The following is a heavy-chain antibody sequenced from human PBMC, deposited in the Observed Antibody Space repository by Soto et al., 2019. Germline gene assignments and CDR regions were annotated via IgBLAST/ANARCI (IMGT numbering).Heavy chain of an antibody. CDR1: GGSISSYY. Sequence: SETLSLTCTVSGGSISSYYWSWIRQPPGKGLEWIGYIYYSGSTNYNPSLKSRVTISVDTSKNQFSLKLSSVTAADTAVYYCARLGRIYYFDYWGQGTLVTVSS. CDR2: IYYSGST. CDR3: ARLGRIYYFDY. V-gene: IGHV4-59*08. J-gene: IGHJ4*02.